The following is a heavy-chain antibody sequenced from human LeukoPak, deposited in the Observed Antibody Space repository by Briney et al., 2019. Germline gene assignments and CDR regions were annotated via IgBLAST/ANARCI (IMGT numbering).Heavy chain of an antibody. CDR2: IYDSGST. CDR1: GGSISSYY. V-gene: IGHV4-59*01. Sequence: PSETLSLTCTVSGGSISSYYWSWIRQPPGKGLEWIGYIYDSGSTNYNPSLKSRVTISVDTSKNQFSLKLSSVTAADTAVYYCARSDSSGYYYLGDYWGQGTLVTVSS. CDR3: ARSDSSGYYYLGDY. J-gene: IGHJ4*02. D-gene: IGHD3-22*01.